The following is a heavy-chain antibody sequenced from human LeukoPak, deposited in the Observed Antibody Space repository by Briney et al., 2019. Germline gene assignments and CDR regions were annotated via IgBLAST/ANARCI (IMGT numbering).Heavy chain of an antibody. CDR1: GFTLRNYA. CDR2: ISSSGAGT. CDR3: ATNTSSWSFDY. J-gene: IGHJ4*02. V-gene: IGHV3-23*01. D-gene: IGHD6-13*01. Sequence: GGSLRLSCAASGFTLRNYARSWVRQAPGKGLEWVSSISSSGAGTYYADSVKGRFTISRDNSKNTLYLQMHSLRAEDTAVYYCATNTSSWSFDYWGQGTLVTVSS.